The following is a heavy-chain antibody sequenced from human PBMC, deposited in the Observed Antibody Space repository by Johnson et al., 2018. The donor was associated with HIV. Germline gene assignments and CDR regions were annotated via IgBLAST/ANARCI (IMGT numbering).Heavy chain of an antibody. V-gene: IGHV3-20*04. Sequence: VQLVESGGGVVRPGGSLRLSCAASGFSFDDYGMSWVRQAPGKGLEWVSGINWNGGSTGYADSVKGRFTVSRDNAKNSLYLQMNSLRAEDTALYYCARDVYYYDSSGLADEYAFDIWGQGTMVTVSS. CDR3: ARDVYYYDSSGLADEYAFDI. CDR2: INWNGGST. CDR1: GFSFDDYG. J-gene: IGHJ3*02. D-gene: IGHD3-22*01.